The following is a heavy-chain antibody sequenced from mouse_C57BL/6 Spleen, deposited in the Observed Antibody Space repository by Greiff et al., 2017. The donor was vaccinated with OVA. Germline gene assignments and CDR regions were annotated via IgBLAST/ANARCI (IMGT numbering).Heavy chain of an antibody. CDR3: ARDTQLITTVVGYFDV. D-gene: IGHD1-1*01. CDR1: GFTFSSYA. V-gene: IGHV5-4*01. J-gene: IGHJ1*03. Sequence: EVKVVESGGGLVKPGGSLKLSCAASGFTFSSYAMSWVRQTPEKRLEWVANISDGGSYTYYPDNVKGRFTISRDNAKNNLYLQMSHLKSEDTAMYYCARDTQLITTVVGYFDVWGTGTTVTVSS. CDR2: ISDGGSYT.